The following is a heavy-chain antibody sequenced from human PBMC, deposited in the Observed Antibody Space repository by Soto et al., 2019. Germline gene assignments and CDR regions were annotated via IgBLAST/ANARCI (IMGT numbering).Heavy chain of an antibody. CDR2: VAYSGTT. CDR3: AREPQAYYSDH. V-gene: IGHV4-59*01. J-gene: IGHJ5*02. CDR1: PGSSSSSY. Sequence: PSETLSLTCTVSPGSSSSSYWSWIRQPPGRGLEWIGHVAYSGTTKYSPSLKSRGSISVSTSKRQFSLRLTSVTAADTAVYYCAREPQAYYSDHWGQGILVTVSS. D-gene: IGHD1-26*01.